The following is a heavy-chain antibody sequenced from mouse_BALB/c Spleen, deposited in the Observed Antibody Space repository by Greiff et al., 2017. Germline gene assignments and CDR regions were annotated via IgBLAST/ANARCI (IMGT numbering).Heavy chain of an antibody. CDR2: ISYDGSN. J-gene: IGHJ4*01. D-gene: IGHD2-1*01. CDR3: ARGNLLWSPYAMDY. CDR1: GYSITSGYY. V-gene: IGHV3-6*02. Sequence: EVQLQESGPGLVKPSQSLSLTCSVTGYSITSGYYWNWIRQFPGNKLEWMGYISYDGSNNYNPSLKNRISITRDTSKNQFFLKLNSVTTEDTATYYCARGNLLWSPYAMDYWGQGTSVTVSS.